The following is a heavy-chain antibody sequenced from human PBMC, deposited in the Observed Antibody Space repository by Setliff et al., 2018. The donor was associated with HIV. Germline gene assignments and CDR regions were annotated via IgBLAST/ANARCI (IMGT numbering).Heavy chain of an antibody. CDR2: ISTNANRT. D-gene: IGHD2-15*01. Sequence: GASVKVSCKASGYSFTSYGISWVRQAPGQTLEWMGWISTNANRTNYAQRFQARVTMTTDTSTTTAYMELRSLRSDDTAIYYCARDAKYIDSHLGWFDPWGQGTLVTVSS. CDR3: ARDAKYIDSHLGWFDP. V-gene: IGHV1-18*01. J-gene: IGHJ5*02. CDR1: GYSFTSYG.